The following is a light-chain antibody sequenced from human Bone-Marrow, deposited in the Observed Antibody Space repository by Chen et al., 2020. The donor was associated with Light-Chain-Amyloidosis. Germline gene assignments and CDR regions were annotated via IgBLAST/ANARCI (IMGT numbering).Light chain of an antibody. CDR2: KNN. V-gene: IGLV1-47*01. CDR1: RSNIGNNV. J-gene: IGLJ3*02. Sequence: QSVLTQPPSASGTPGQRVTISCSGSRSNIGNNVVNWYQQFPGTAPKLLIYKNNQRPSWVPDRFSGSKSGTSASLAISGLRSEDEADYYCAAWDDSLSGWVFGGGTKLTVL. CDR3: AAWDDSLSGWV.